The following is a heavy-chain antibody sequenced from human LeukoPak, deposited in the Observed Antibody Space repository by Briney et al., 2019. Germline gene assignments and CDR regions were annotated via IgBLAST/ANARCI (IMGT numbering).Heavy chain of an antibody. CDR3: ARQLGSSSYYWYFDL. V-gene: IGHV4-59*08. CDR1: GGSISSYY. CDR2: IYYSGST. D-gene: IGHD6-13*01. J-gene: IGHJ2*01. Sequence: SETLSLTCTVSGGSISSYYWSWIRQPPGKGLEWIGYIYYSGSTNYNPSLKSRVTISVDTSKNQFSLKLSSVTAADTAVYYCARQLGSSSYYWYFDLWGRGTLVTVSS.